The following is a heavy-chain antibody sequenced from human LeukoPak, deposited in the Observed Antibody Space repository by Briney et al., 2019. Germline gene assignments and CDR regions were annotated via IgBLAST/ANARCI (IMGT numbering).Heavy chain of an antibody. V-gene: IGHV5-51*01. D-gene: IGHD5-24*01. CDR1: GYSLTSYW. CDR3: ARLRDNWFDS. J-gene: IGHJ5*01. Sequence: GESLKISCMGSGYSLTSYWIGWVRQMPGKGLECVGIIYPVDSESSYSPSFPRQVTLSVDKSIPNAYLPWTSLNASHTAMHYRARLRDNWFDSWGQGTLVTVSS. CDR2: IYPVDSES.